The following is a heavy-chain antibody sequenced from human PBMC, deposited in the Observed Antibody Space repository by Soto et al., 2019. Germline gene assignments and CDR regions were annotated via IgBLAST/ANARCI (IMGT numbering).Heavy chain of an antibody. D-gene: IGHD2-2*01. V-gene: IGHV3-23*01. Sequence: GGSLRFSCAASGFTFSNYAMTWVGQAPGKGLEWASGISGSGGTTFYAGSVKGRFAISRDNSKNTLYLQMSSLRAEDTALYYCALRYCSRTTCPPLNSYFYMDVWGKGTTVTVSS. CDR3: ALRYCSRTTCPPLNSYFYMDV. J-gene: IGHJ6*03. CDR1: GFTFSNYA. CDR2: ISGSGGTT.